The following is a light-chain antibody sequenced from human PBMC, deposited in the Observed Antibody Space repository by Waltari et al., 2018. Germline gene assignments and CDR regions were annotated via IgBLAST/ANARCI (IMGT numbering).Light chain of an antibody. Sequence: IWMTQSPSLLSASPGDRVTITCRMSQGISTYLAWYQQKPGRAPDLLIYGASILHSGVPSRFSGSGSGTDFTLTISSLQPDDFATYYCQQYNSYSTFGQGTKVEIK. CDR2: GAS. CDR3: QQYNSYST. J-gene: IGKJ1*01. V-gene: IGKV1D-8*03. CDR1: QGISTY.